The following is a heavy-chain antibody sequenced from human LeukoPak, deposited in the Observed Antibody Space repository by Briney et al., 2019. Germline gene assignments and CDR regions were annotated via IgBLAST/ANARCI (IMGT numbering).Heavy chain of an antibody. CDR2: INWNSDRI. J-gene: IGHJ3*01. CDR3: ARASYYYDTRGLGAFDV. D-gene: IGHD3-22*01. V-gene: IGHV3-9*01. CDR1: GFIFGDYG. Sequence: PGRSLRLSCAASGFIFGDYGMYWVRQAPGKGLEWVSGINWNSDRIGYADSVKGRFTISRDNAKNSLYMQMNSVRAEDTALYYCARASYYYDTRGLGAFDVWGQGTTVVVSS.